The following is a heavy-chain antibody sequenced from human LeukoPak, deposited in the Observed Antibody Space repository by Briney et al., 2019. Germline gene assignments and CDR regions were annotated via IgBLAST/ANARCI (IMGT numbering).Heavy chain of an antibody. Sequence: GASVKVSCKASGYTFTGYYMHWVRQAPGQGLEWMGWINPNSGGTNYAQKFQGRVTMTRDTSISTAYMKLSRLRSDDTAVYYCAVGYCSGGSCYSFDYWGQGTLVTVSS. CDR3: AVGYCSGGSCYSFDY. D-gene: IGHD2-15*01. CDR2: INPNSGGT. J-gene: IGHJ4*02. CDR1: GYTFTGYY. V-gene: IGHV1-2*02.